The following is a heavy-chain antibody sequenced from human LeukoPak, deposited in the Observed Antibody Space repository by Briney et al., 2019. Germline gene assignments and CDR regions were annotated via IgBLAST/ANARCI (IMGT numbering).Heavy chain of an antibody. CDR3: ASADYYDSSGYYDY. Sequence: GGSLRLACAASGFTFDDYGMSWVRQAPGKGLEWVSGINWNGGSTGYADSVKGRFTISRDNAKNTLYLQMNSLRAEDTAVYYCASADYYDSSGYYDYWGQGTLVTVSS. CDR1: GFTFDDYG. CDR2: INWNGGST. D-gene: IGHD3-22*01. V-gene: IGHV3-20*04. J-gene: IGHJ4*02.